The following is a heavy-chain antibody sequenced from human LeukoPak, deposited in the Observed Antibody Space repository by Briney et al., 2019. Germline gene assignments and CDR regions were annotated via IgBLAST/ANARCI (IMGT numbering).Heavy chain of an antibody. D-gene: IGHD6-19*01. J-gene: IGHJ3*02. CDR1: GGTFSSYA. CDR2: IIPIFGTA. V-gene: IGHV1-69*05. CDR3: ALAVAGSTFDI. Sequence: SVKVSCKASGGTFSSYATSWVRQAPGQGLEWMGRIIPIFGTANYAQKSQGRVTITTDESTSTAYMELSSLRSEDTAVYYCALAVAGSTFDIWGQGTMVTVSS.